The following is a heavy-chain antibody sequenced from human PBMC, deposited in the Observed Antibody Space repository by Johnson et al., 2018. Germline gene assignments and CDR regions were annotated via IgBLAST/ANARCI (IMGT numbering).Heavy chain of an antibody. CDR2: MNPNSGNT. CDR3: ARDDQPADDSSGGAMDV. D-gene: IGHD3-22*01. Sequence: QVQLQESGAEVKKXGSSVKVXCKASGGTFSSYAISWVRQATGQGLEWMGWMNPNSGNTGYAQKFQGRVTMTRNTSISTAYMELSSLRSEDTAVYYCARDDQPADDSSGGAMDVWGKGTTVSVSS. J-gene: IGHJ6*03. V-gene: IGHV1-8*02. CDR1: GGTFSSYA.